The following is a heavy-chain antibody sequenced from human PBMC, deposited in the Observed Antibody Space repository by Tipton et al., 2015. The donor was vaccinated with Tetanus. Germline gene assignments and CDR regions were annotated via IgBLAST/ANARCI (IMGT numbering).Heavy chain of an antibody. V-gene: IGHV4-39*01. D-gene: IGHD7-27*01. CDR1: GGSISTTSDY. J-gene: IGHJ3*02. CDR3: ARHSLKLGMWAFDI. CDR2: LYYSGTT. Sequence: TLSLTCTVSGGSISTTSDYWGWIRQPPGKGLEWIGSLYYSGTTYYNPSLKSRVTISVDTSKTHFPLRLSSVTAADTAVYYCARHSLKLGMWAFDIWGRGTLVTVSS.